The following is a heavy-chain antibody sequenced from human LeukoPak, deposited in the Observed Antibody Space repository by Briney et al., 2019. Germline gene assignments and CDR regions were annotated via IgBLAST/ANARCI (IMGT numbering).Heavy chain of an antibody. CDR2: INHSGNT. D-gene: IGHD3-3*01. J-gene: IGHJ6*02. Sequence: SETLSLTCAVYGGSFSSYYWSWIRQPPGEGLEWIGEINHSGNTYYNPTLKSRVTISVDTSKNQFSLKLNSVTAADTAVYYCARINDFWSGPTLDVWGQGTTVTVSS. V-gene: IGHV4-34*01. CDR1: GGSFSSYY. CDR3: ARINDFWSGPTLDV.